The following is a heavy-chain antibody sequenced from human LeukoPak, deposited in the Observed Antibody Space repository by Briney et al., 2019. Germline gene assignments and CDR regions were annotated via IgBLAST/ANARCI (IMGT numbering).Heavy chain of an antibody. V-gene: IGHV4-39*07. CDR2: IYYSGST. D-gene: IGHD3-10*01. CDR1: GGSISSSSYY. Sequence: SETLSLTCTVSGGSISSSSYYWGWIRQPPGKGLEWIGSIYYSGSTNYNPSLKSRVTISVDTSKNQFSLKLSSVTAADTAVYYCARLRFGGPYTPDYWGQGTLVTVSS. CDR3: ARLRFGGPYTPDY. J-gene: IGHJ4*02.